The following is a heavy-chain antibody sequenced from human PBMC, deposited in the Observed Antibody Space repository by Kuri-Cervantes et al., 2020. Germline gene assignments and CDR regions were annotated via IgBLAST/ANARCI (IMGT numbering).Heavy chain of an antibody. CDR3: ARAHGDRLPPGY. Sequence: GESLKISCAASGFTFSSYGMHWVRQAPGKGLEWVAVIWYDGSNKYYADSVKGRFIISRDNSKNTLYLQMNSLRAEDTAVYYCARAHGDRLPPGYWGQGTLVTVSS. V-gene: IGHV3-33*01. CDR1: GFTFSSYG. D-gene: IGHD2-21*02. CDR2: IWYDGSNK. J-gene: IGHJ4*02.